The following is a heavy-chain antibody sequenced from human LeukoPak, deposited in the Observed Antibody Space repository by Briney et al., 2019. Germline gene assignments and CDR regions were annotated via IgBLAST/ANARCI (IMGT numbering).Heavy chain of an antibody. Sequence: SETLSLTCTVSGHSISSGGYYWSWIRQPPGKGLEWIGYIYHSGSTYYNPSLKSRVTISVDRSKNQFSLKLSSVTAADTAVYYCARAPVDAFDIWGQGTMVTVSS. CDR1: GHSISSGGYY. CDR3: ARAPVDAFDI. V-gene: IGHV4-30-2*01. CDR2: IYHSGST. J-gene: IGHJ3*02.